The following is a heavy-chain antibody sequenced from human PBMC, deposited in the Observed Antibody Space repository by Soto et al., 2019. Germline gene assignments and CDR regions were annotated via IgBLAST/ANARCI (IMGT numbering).Heavy chain of an antibody. J-gene: IGHJ4*02. Sequence: PGGSLRLSCAASGFTFSSYGMHWVRQAPGKGLEWVAVIWYDGSNKYYADSVKGRFTISRDNSKNTLYLQMNSLRAEDTAVYYCARDPQYYDILTGYSARYFDYWGQGTLVTVSS. V-gene: IGHV3-33*01. CDR2: IWYDGSNK. CDR3: ARDPQYYDILTGYSARYFDY. CDR1: GFTFSSYG. D-gene: IGHD3-9*01.